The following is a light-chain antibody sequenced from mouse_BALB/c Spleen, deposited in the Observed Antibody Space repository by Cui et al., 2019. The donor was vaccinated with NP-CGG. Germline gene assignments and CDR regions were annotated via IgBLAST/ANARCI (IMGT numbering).Light chain of an antibody. Sequence: QAVVTQESAPTTSPGETVTPTCRSSTGAVTTSNYANWVQEKPDHLFTVLIGGTNNRAPGVPARFSGSLIGNKAALTITGEQTEDEAIYFCALWYSNHWVFGGGTKLTVL. CDR3: ALWYSNHWV. V-gene: IGLV1*01. CDR2: GTN. CDR1: TGAVTTSNY. J-gene: IGLJ1*01.